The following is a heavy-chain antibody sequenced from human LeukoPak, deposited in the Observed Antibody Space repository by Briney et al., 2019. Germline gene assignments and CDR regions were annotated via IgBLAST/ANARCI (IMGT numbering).Heavy chain of an antibody. V-gene: IGHV1-24*01. D-gene: IGHD4-17*01. J-gene: IGHJ4*02. CDR1: GYTLTELS. CDR2: FDPEDGET. CDR3: ATVSKTVTTTWLYYFDY. Sequence: GASVKVSCKVSGYTLTELSMHWVRQAPGKGLEWMGGFDPEDGETIYAQKFQGRVTITEDTSTDTAYMELSSLRSEDTAVYYCATVSKTVTTTWLYYFDYWGQGTLVTVSS.